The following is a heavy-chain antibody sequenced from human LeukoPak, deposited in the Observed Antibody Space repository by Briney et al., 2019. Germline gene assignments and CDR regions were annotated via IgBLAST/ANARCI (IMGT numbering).Heavy chain of an antibody. CDR2: ISSSSSYI. CDR1: GFTFSSYS. Sequence: AGGSLRLYCAASGFTFSSYSMNWVRQAPGKGLEWVSSISSSSSYIYYADSVKGRFTISRDNAKNSLYLQMNSLRAEDTAVYYCAREGIAVAGYVYWGQGTLVTVSS. D-gene: IGHD6-19*01. V-gene: IGHV3-21*01. CDR3: AREGIAVAGYVY. J-gene: IGHJ4*02.